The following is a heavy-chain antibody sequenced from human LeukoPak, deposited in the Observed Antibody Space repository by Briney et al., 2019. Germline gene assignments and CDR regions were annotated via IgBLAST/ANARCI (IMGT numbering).Heavy chain of an antibody. Sequence: PGGSLRLSCAASGFTFSSYGMHWVRQAPGKGLEWVAVIWYDGSNKYYADSVKGRFTISRDNSKNTLYLQMNSLRAEDTAVYYCARVGSSPAYMDYWGQGTLVTVSS. V-gene: IGHV3-33*01. CDR3: ARVGSSPAYMDY. CDR2: IWYDGSNK. D-gene: IGHD6-13*01. J-gene: IGHJ4*02. CDR1: GFTFSSYG.